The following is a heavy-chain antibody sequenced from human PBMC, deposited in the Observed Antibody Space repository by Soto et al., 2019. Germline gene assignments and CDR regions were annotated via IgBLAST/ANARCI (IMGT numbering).Heavy chain of an antibody. Sequence: QVQLQESGPGLVKPSQTLSLTCTVSGGSISSGDYYWSWIRQPPGKGLEWIGYIYYSGSTYYNPSLKSLVTISVDTSKNQFSLKLSSVTAADTAVYYCARDVVVVAARTYYFDYWGQGTLVTVSS. CDR3: ARDVVVVAARTYYFDY. CDR1: GGSISSGDYY. D-gene: IGHD2-15*01. CDR2: IYYSGST. J-gene: IGHJ4*02. V-gene: IGHV4-30-4*01.